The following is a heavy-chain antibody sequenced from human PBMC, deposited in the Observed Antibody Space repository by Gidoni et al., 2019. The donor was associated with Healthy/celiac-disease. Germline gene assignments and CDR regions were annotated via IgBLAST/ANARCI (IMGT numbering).Heavy chain of an antibody. CDR1: GFTFSSYA. CDR2: ISGSGGST. D-gene: IGHD3-22*01. CDR3: AKDSYYYDSSGYWGY. Sequence: EVQLLESGGGLVQPGGSLSLSCAASGFTFSSYAMSWVRQAPGKGLEWVSAISGSGGSTYYADSVKGRFTISRDNSKNTLYLQMNSLRAEDTAVYYCAKDSYYYDSSGYWGYWGQGTLVTVSS. J-gene: IGHJ4*02. V-gene: IGHV3-23*01.